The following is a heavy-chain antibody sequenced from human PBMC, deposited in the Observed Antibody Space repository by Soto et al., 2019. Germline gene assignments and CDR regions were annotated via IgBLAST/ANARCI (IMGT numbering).Heavy chain of an antibody. J-gene: IGHJ4*02. CDR3: ERDQYSGWPALYYFDY. Sequence: QVQLVESGGGLVKPGGSLRLSCAASGFTFSDYYMSWIRQAPGKGLEWVSYISSSSSYTNYADSVKGRFTISRDNAKNSLYLQMNRLRAEDTAVYYCERDQYSGWPALYYFDYWGQGTLVTVSS. D-gene: IGHD6-19*01. CDR1: GFTFSDYY. CDR2: ISSSSSYT. V-gene: IGHV3-11*06.